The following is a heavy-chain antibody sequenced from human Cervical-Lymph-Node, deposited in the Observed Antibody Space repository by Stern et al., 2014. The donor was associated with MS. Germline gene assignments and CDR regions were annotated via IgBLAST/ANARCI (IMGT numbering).Heavy chain of an antibody. CDR1: GGSISSGSDY. V-gene: IGHV4-61*02. Sequence: QVQLQESGPGLVKPSQTLSLTCTVSGGSISSGSDYWIWIRQSAGKGLEWIGRIHPSANTFYNPSLKSRVTISLDTSQNQFSLKLSSVTAADTAVYYCASGYRLFEYWGQGTLVTVSS. CDR2: IHPSANT. J-gene: IGHJ4*02. D-gene: IGHD5-12*01. CDR3: ASGYRLFEY.